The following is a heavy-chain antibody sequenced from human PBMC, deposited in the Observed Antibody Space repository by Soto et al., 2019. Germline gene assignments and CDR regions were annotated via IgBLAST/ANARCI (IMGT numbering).Heavy chain of an antibody. CDR1: GGSISSYY. V-gene: IGHV4-59*01. Sequence: SETLSLTCTVSGGSISSYYWSWIRQPPGKGLEWIGYIYYSGSTNYNPSLKSRVTISVDTSKNQFSLKLSSVTAADTAVYYCARGNNDYDCWSGSPRHYYGMDVWGQGTTVTVSS. D-gene: IGHD3-3*01. CDR2: IYYSGST. CDR3: ARGNNDYDCWSGSPRHYYGMDV. J-gene: IGHJ6*02.